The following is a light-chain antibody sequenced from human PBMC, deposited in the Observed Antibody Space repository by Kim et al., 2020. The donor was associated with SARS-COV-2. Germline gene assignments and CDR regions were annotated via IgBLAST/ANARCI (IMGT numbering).Light chain of an antibody. J-gene: IGKJ5*01. CDR3: VQSYSLPIT. Sequence: DIQMTQSPSSLSASVGDRVTISCRASHDISNSLTWFQHKPGTAPQLLLYDASNLHDGVPTRFSGSASGSVFTLTINSLQPEDFATYFCVQSYSLPITFGQGTRLEIK. CDR1: HDISNS. V-gene: IGKV1-39*01. CDR2: DAS.